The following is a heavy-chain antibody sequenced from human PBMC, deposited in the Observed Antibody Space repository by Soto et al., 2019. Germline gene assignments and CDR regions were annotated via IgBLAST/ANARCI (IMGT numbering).Heavy chain of an antibody. D-gene: IGHD3-10*01. J-gene: IGHJ4*02. CDR1: GYTFTTYN. CDR3: ARAGAGHFDS. CDR2: INPIVGST. V-gene: IGHV1-46*01. Sequence: QVQLVQSGAEVRKPGASVKVSCKASGYTFTTYNMHWVRQAPGQGLEWMGVINPIVGSTSYAQKFQGRVTMTRDTSTSTVYMELSSLRSEDTAVYYCARAGAGHFDSWGQGTLVTVSS.